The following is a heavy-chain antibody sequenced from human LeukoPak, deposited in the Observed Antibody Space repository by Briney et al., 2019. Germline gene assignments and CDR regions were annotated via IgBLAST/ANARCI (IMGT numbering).Heavy chain of an antibody. CDR2: IKSKTDGGTT. CDR1: GFTFNYAW. CDR3: ITDIGGGSRAIDY. J-gene: IGHJ4*02. Sequence: GGSLRLSCETSGFTFNYAWMSWVRQAPGKGLEWVGRIKSKTDGGTTDYAAPVKGRFTISRDDSKNTLCLQMNSLKTEDTAVYYCITDIGGGSRAIDYWGQGTLVTVSS. V-gene: IGHV3-15*01. D-gene: IGHD2-15*01.